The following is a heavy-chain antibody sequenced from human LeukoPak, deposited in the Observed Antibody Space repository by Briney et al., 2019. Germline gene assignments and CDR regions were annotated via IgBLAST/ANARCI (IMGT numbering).Heavy chain of an antibody. V-gene: IGHV4-39*01. D-gene: IGHD3-10*01. CDR3: ARHRARVWFDP. CDR1: GGSISSSSYS. CDR2: IYYSGST. J-gene: IGHJ5*02. Sequence: SETLSLTCTVSGGSISSSSYSWGWIRQPPGKGLEWIGSIYYSGSTYYNPSLKSRVTISVDTSKNQFSLKLSSVTAADTAVYYCARHRARVWFDPWGQGTLVTVSS.